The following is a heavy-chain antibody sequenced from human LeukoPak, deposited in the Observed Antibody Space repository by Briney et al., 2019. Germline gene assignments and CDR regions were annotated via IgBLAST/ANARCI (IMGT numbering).Heavy chain of an antibody. J-gene: IGHJ5*02. V-gene: IGHV4-59*12. CDR1: GGSISSYY. CDR2: IYYSGST. Sequence: SETLSLTCTVPGGSISSYYWSWIRQPPGKGLEWIGYIYYSGSTNYNPSLKSRVTISVDTSKNQFSLKLSSVTAADTAVYYCARGTPLGVNWFDPWGQGTLVTVSS. CDR3: ARGTPLGVNWFDP. D-gene: IGHD3-3*01.